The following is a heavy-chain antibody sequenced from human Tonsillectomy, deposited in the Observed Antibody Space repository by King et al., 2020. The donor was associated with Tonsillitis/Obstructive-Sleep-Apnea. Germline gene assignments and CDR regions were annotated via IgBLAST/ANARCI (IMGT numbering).Heavy chain of an antibody. CDR3: ARGQAAAGSNWFDT. CDR1: GGSISSSDL. D-gene: IGHD6-13*01. CDR2: IDRSGST. Sequence: VQLQESGPGLVKPTGTLSLTCAVSGGSISSSDLWTWVRQPPGKGLEWIGEIDRSGSTNYNPSLKSGAAISVDKSKNQVSLKLSSLTAADAAVYYCARGQAAAGSNWFDTWGQGTLVTVSS. J-gene: IGHJ5*02. V-gene: IGHV4-4*02.